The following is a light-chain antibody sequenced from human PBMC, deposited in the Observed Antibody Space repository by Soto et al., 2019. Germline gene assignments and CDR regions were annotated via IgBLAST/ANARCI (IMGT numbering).Light chain of an antibody. J-gene: IGLJ1*01. CDR2: GNT. Sequence: QSVLTQPPSVSGAPGQRVTISCTGRSSNIGAGYDVHWYQQRPGTAPKLLIFGNTNRPSGVPDRFSGSKSGTSASLAITGLQAEDEGDYYCQSYDSTLSARYVLGTGTKLTVL. V-gene: IGLV1-40*01. CDR3: QSYDSTLSARYV. CDR1: SSNIGAGYD.